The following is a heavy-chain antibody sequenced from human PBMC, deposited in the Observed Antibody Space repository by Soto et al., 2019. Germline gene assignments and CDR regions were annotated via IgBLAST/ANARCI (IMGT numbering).Heavy chain of an antibody. J-gene: IGHJ4*02. CDR2: ISAYNGNT. CDR1: GYTFTSYG. CDR3: AREAAGSSWGYFDY. V-gene: IGHV1-18*01. Sequence: QVQLVQSGAEVKKPGASVKVSCQASGYTFTSYGISWVRQAPGQGLEWMGWISAYNGNTNYAQKLQGRVTMTTDTAPSTAYMELRSLRSDDTAVYYCAREAAGSSWGYFDYWGQGTLVTVSS. D-gene: IGHD6-13*01.